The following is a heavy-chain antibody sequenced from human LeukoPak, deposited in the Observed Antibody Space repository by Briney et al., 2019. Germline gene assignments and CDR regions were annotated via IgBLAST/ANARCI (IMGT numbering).Heavy chain of an antibody. CDR3: ARAGVYGDYAAYY. J-gene: IGHJ4*02. CDR2: IYYSGST. D-gene: IGHD4-17*01. V-gene: IGHV4-30-4*01. Sequence: SETLSLTCTVSGGSISSGDYYWSWIRQTPGKGLEWIGYIYYSGSTYYNPSLKSRVTISVDTSKNQFSLKLSSVTAADTAVYYCARAGVYGDYAAYYWGQGTLVTVSS. CDR1: GGSISSGDYY.